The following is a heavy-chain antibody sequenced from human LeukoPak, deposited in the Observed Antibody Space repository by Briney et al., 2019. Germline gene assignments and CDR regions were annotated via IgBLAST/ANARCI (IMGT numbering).Heavy chain of an antibody. CDR2: TTSSNSYI. J-gene: IGHJ4*02. Sequence: GGSLRLSCAAFGFTFSSYSMIWVRQAPGKGLEWVSSTTSSNSYIYYADSVKGRFAISRDNAMNSLYLQMNSLRAEDTAVYYCARASALGGHYYFDYWGQGTLVTVSS. D-gene: IGHD3-16*01. V-gene: IGHV3-21*01. CDR1: GFTFSSYS. CDR3: ARASALGGHYYFDY.